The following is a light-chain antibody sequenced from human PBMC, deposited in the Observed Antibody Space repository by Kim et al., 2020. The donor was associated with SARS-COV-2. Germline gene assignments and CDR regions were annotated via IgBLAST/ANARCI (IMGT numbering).Light chain of an antibody. J-gene: IGKJ4*01. CDR3: QQYSDYPLT. CDR1: QSISGW. V-gene: IGKV1-5*03. CDR2: EAS. Sequence: DNQMTQSPSTLSASVGDRVTITCRASQSISGWLAWYQQKPGKFPKLLIYEASSLESGVTSRFSGSGSGTEFTLTISSLQPDDFATYFCQQYSDYPLTFGGGTKLEIK.